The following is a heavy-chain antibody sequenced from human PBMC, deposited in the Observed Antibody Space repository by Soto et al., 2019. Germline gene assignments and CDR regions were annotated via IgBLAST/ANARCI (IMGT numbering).Heavy chain of an antibody. D-gene: IGHD2-15*01. Sequence: GGSLRLSCAASGFTFRSYSMNWVRQAPGKGLEWVSYISSSNRTINYADSVKGRFIISRDNAKNSLYLQMHSLRDEGTAVYYCAREGWPLLQTGMDVWGQGTTVTVSS. CDR3: AREGWPLLQTGMDV. CDR2: ISSSNRTI. CDR1: GFTFRSYS. V-gene: IGHV3-48*02. J-gene: IGHJ6*02.